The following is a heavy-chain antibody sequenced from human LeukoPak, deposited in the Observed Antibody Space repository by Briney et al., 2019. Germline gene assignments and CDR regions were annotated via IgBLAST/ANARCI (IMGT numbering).Heavy chain of an antibody. V-gene: IGHV4-59*01. CDR3: ARDPYYYDSSGSGGGYFDY. CDR1: GGSISSYY. D-gene: IGHD3-22*01. J-gene: IGHJ4*02. Sequence: SETLSLTCTVSGGSISSYYWSWIRQPPGKGLEWIGYIYYSGSTNYNPSLKSRVTISVDTSKNQFSLKLSSVTAADTAVYYCARDPYYYDSSGSGGGYFDYWGQGTLVTVSS. CDR2: IYYSGST.